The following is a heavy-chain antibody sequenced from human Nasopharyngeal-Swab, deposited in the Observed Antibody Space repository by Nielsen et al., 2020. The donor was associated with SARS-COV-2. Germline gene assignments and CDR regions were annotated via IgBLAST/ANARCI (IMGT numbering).Heavy chain of an antibody. CDR3: ARDPTSVAGTGDYYYGMDV. V-gene: IGHV1-2*06. CDR2: INPNSGGT. Sequence: ASVKVSCKASGYTFTGYYMHWVRQAPGQGLEWMGRINPNSGGTNYAQKFQGRVTMTRDTSISTAYMELSRLRSDDTAVYYCARDPTSVAGTGDYYYGMDVWGQGTTVTGSS. CDR1: GYTFTGYY. D-gene: IGHD6-19*01. J-gene: IGHJ6*02.